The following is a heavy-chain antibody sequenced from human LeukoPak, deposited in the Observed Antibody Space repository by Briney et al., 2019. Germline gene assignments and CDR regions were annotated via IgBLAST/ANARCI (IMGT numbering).Heavy chain of an antibody. CDR2: INGGGNT. CDR3: ARGGYSHDDAFDI. J-gene: IGHJ3*02. D-gene: IGHD3-22*01. V-gene: IGHV3-53*01. Sequence: PGGSLRLSCAASGFIVSSNYMSWVRQAPGKGLEWVSVINGGGNTYYTDSVKGRFSISRDNSKNTLYLQMNSLRAEDTAVYYCARGGYSHDDAFDIWGQGTVVTVSS. CDR1: GFIVSSNY.